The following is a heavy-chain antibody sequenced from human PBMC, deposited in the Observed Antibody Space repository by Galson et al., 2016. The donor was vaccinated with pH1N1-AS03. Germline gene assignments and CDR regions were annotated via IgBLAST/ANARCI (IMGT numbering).Heavy chain of an antibody. D-gene: IGHD2-21*01. CDR3: ARAVYSADFRLSVWFDP. V-gene: IGHV2-5*02. CDR2: LYWDDDE. CDR1: GFSLSTRGVG. J-gene: IGHJ5*02. Sequence: PALVKPTQTLTLTCTFSGFSLSTRGVGVGWLRQPPGKAPEWLALLYWDDDERYSPSLKNRASLTKDTSKNQVILTMTNMDPVDTGTYYCARAVYSADFRLSVWFDPLGQGTLVTVSS.